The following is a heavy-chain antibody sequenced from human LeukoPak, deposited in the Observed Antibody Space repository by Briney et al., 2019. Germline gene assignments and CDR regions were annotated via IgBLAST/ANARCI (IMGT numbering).Heavy chain of an antibody. D-gene: IGHD3-22*01. J-gene: IGHJ3*02. V-gene: IGHV4-59*01. CDR3: ARQVVGDAFDI. CDR1: GGSISSYY. CDR2: IYYSGRT. Sequence: SETLSLTCTVSGGSISSYYWSWIRQPPGKGLEWIGYIYYSGRTNFNPSLKSRVTIPVDTSKNQFSLKLSSVTAADTAVYYCARQVVGDAFDIWGQGTMVTVSS.